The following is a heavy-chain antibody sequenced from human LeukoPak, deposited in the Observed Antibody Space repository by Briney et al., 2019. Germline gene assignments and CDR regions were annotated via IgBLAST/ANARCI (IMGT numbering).Heavy chain of an antibody. CDR2: IRYDGSSE. J-gene: IGHJ3*02. V-gene: IGHV3-30*02. D-gene: IGHD5-24*01. CDR3: AKDSEVGMATTFSILDI. CDR1: GFTLSSYA. Sequence: GGSLRLSCAASGFTLSSYAMSWVRQAPGKGLEWVAFIRYDGSSEYYADSVKGRFTISRDNSRNTLYLQMNSLRAEDTAVYYCAKDSEVGMATTFSILDIWGQGTMVTVSS.